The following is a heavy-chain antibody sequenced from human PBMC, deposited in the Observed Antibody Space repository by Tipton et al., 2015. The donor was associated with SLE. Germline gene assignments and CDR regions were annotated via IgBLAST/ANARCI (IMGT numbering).Heavy chain of an antibody. J-gene: IGHJ4*02. D-gene: IGHD1-26*01. CDR3: ARGVGGNHYVGSLNY. CDR1: GYTFTSYG. CDR2: IIPILDVA. Sequence: QSGAEVKKPGASVKVSCKASGYTFTSYGINWVRQAPGQGLEWVGRIIPILDVATYAQKFQGRLTITADKSTSTAYMEISSLRSDDTAVYYCARGVGGNHYVGSLNYWGQGTLVTVSS. V-gene: IGHV1-69*04.